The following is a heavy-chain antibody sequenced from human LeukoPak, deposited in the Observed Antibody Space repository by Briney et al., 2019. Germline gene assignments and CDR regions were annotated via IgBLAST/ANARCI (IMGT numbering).Heavy chain of an antibody. CDR2: IYHSGST. Sequence: SETLSLTCSVSGSSISSGYYWGWIRQPPGKGLEWIASIYHSGSTYYNPSLKSRVTISVDTSKNHISLKLSSVTAADTAVYYCARFGGARDSFDIWGQGTMVTVSS. CDR3: ARFGGARDSFDI. J-gene: IGHJ3*02. CDR1: GSSISSGYY. V-gene: IGHV4-38-2*02. D-gene: IGHD3-16*01.